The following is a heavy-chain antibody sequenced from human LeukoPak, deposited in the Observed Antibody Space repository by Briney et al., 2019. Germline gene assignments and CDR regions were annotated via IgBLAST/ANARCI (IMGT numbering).Heavy chain of an antibody. Sequence: GESLKIFCKGSGYSFTSNWIGWVRQLPGKGLEWMGVIYPSDSDTRYSPSFQGQVTISADKSISTAYLQWRSLKVSDSAMYYCARLTAVVTFDYWGQGTLVTVSS. CDR2: IYPSDSDT. J-gene: IGHJ4*02. V-gene: IGHV5-51*01. CDR1: GYSFTSNW. D-gene: IGHD4-23*01. CDR3: ARLTAVVTFDY.